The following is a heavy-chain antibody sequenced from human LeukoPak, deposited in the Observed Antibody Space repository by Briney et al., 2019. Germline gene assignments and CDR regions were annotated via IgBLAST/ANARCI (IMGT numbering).Heavy chain of an antibody. V-gene: IGHV3-30*02. J-gene: IGHJ4*02. D-gene: IGHD3-22*01. CDR3: AKGTYYYDSSGYYGGYYFDY. CDR1: GFTFSNYG. Sequence: GGSLRLSCAPSGFTFSNYGMHWVRQAPGKGLEWVAFIPYDGTNKYHADSVKGRFTISRDNSKNTLYLQMNSLRAEDTAVYYCAKGTYYYDSSGYYGGYYFDYWGQGTLVTVSS. CDR2: IPYDGTNK.